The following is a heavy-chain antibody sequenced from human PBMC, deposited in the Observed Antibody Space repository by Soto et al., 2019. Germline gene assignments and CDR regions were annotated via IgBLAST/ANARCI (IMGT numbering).Heavy chain of an antibody. D-gene: IGHD3-16*02. J-gene: IGHJ4*02. CDR3: ASYRFSGKRWPKFDY. V-gene: IGHV4-31*03. CDR2: IYHTGST. CDR1: GVALGSDAYY. Sequence: SETLSLTCTVSGVALGSDAYYWSWIRQHPGKGLEWIGNIYHTGSTYYNPTLKRRVVISLDTSQNQFFLTLSSVTAADTDFYFCASYRFSGKRWPKFDYWGQGSLVTVSS.